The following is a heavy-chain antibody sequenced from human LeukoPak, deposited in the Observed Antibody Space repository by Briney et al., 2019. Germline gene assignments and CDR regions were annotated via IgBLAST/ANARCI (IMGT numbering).Heavy chain of an antibody. CDR2: IYTSGST. V-gene: IGHV4-61*02. D-gene: IGHD3-22*01. CDR1: GGSISSGSYY. CDR3: ARDPGPYYESGGAYAY. Sequence: PSETLSLTCTVSGGSISSGSYYWSWIRQPAGKGLEWIGRIYTSGSTNYNPSLKSRVTISVDTSKNQFSLKLSSVTAADTAVYYCARDPGPYYESGGAYAYWGQGTLVTVSS. J-gene: IGHJ4*02.